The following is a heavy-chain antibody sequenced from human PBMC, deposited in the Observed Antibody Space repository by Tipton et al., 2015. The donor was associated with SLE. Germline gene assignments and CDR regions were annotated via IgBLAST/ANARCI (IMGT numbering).Heavy chain of an antibody. J-gene: IGHJ3*02. V-gene: IGHV1-8*01. Sequence: QSGAEVKKPGASVKVSCRASGYSFTSYDINWVRQATRQGLEWMGWMNPNSGNTGYAQKFQGRVTMTRSTSISTAYMELSSLRSEDTAVYYCARAAGLKAFDIWGQGTMVTVSS. CDR1: GYSFTSYD. CDR3: ARAAGLKAFDI. CDR2: MNPNSGNT. D-gene: IGHD6-25*01.